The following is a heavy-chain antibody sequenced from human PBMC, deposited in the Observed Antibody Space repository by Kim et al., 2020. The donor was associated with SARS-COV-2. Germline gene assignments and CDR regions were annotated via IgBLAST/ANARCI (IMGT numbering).Heavy chain of an antibody. D-gene: IGHD2-2*02. V-gene: IGHV1-69*13. CDR3: ARVPGHCSSTSCYTFDYYYYGMDV. Sequence: SVKVSCKASGGTFSSYAISWVRQAPGQGLEWMGGIIPIFGTANYAQKFQGRVTITADESTSTAYMELSSLRSEDTAVYYCARVPGHCSSTSCYTFDYYYYGMDVWGQGTTVTVSS. J-gene: IGHJ6*02. CDR1: GGTFSSYA. CDR2: IIPIFGTA.